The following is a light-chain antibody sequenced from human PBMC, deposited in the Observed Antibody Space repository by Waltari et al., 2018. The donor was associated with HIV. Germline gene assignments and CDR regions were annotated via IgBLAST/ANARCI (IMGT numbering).Light chain of an antibody. J-gene: IGKJ3*01. CDR1: QSVNTK. CDR2: GAS. V-gene: IGKV3-15*01. CDR3: QQYHQWPPRLP. Sequence: IVMTQSPVTLSVSPGERVTLSCRASQSVNTKLAWYQQNPGQAPRLLIFGASTRATGVPARFSGSVSGTEFTLTISSLQSEDVAVYYCQQYHQWPPRLPFGPGTKVEIK.